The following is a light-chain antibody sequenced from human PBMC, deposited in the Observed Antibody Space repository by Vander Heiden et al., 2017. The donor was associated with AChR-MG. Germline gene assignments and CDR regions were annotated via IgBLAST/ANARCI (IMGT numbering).Light chain of an antibody. Sequence: IQMTPSLSPLSASVGDRVTITCRASQSIRSWLAWYQQNPGKAPKLLIYDASSLESGVPSRFSGSGSGTEFTLTISSLQPDDFATYYCHQYKSLPWTFGQGTKVEI. CDR3: HQYKSLPWT. CDR2: DAS. V-gene: IGKV1-5*01. J-gene: IGKJ1*01. CDR1: QSIRSW.